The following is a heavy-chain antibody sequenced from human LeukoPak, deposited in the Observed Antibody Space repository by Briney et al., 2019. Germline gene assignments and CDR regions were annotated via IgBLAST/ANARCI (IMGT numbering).Heavy chain of an antibody. D-gene: IGHD3-10*01. CDR2: IYHSGST. CDR3: AREEVRGAFPFDY. V-gene: IGHV4-59*12. CDR1: GGSISTYY. J-gene: IGHJ4*02. Sequence: SETLSLTCTLSGGSISTYYWSWIRQPPGKGLEWIGYIYHSGSTNYNPSLKSRVTMSVDTSKNQFSLKLSSVTAADTAVYYCAREEVRGAFPFDYWGQGTLVTVSS.